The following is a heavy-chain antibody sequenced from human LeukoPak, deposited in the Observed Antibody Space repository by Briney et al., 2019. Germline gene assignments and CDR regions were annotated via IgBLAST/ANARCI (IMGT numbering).Heavy chain of an antibody. V-gene: IGHV4-59*01. J-gene: IGHJ6*02. CDR3: AGEQWRPPYYYYGMDV. CDR2: IYYIGST. CDR1: DGSISSYY. Sequence: SETLSLTCTVSDGSISSYYWTWIRQPPGKGLEWSGYIYYIGSTNYSPSLKSRVTISLDTSKNQFSLRLSSVTAADTAVYYCAGEQWRPPYYYYGMDVWGQGTTVTVSS. D-gene: IGHD1/OR15-1a*01.